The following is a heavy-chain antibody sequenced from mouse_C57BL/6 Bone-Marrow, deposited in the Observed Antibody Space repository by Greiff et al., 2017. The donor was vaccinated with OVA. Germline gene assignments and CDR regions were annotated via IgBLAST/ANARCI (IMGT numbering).Heavy chain of an antibody. Sequence: EVQLVESGGGLVKPGRSLTLSCAVSGFTFSSYAMSWVRQTPEKRLEWVATISDGGSYTYYPDNVKGRFTISRDTAKNNLFLQLSHLKYEEAAKYYCRRFYDGYLYYYAMDYWGQGTSVTVSS. J-gene: IGHJ4*01. CDR2: ISDGGSYT. V-gene: IGHV5-4*01. CDR1: GFTFSSYA. CDR3: RRFYDGYLYYYAMDY. D-gene: IGHD2-3*01.